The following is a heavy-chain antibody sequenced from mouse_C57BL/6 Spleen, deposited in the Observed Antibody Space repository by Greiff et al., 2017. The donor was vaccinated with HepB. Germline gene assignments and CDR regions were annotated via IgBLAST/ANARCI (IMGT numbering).Heavy chain of an antibody. V-gene: IGHV10-1*01. J-gene: IGHJ3*01. Sequence: EVKLVESGGGLVQPKGSLKLSCAASGFSFNTYAMNWVRQAPGKGLEWVARIRSKSNNYATYYADSVKDRFTISRDDSESMLYLQMNNLKTEDTAMYYCVRQDYGWFAYWGQGTLVTVSA. D-gene: IGHD1-1*02. CDR2: IRSKSNNYAT. CDR1: GFSFNTYA. CDR3: VRQDYGWFAY.